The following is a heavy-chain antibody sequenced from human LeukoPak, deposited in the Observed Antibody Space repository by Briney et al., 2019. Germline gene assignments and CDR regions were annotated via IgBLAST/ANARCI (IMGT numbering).Heavy chain of an antibody. CDR2: ISSYNGKT. CDR3: AKSRGLEWTYYHYGMDV. D-gene: IGHD3-3*01. V-gene: IGHV1-18*01. Sequence: GASVKVSCKASGYRFTSYSISWVRQAPGHGLESLGWISSYNGKTNYGKNVQGRVTMTTDTSTSTAYMELRSLRYEDTAVYYCAKSRGLEWTYYHYGMDVWGQGTTVTVSS. CDR1: GYRFTSYS. J-gene: IGHJ6*02.